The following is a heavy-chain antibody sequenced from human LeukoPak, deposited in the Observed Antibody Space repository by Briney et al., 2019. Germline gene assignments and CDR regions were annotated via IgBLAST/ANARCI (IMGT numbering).Heavy chain of an antibody. CDR1: GYTFTSFD. Sequence: ALVKVSCKASGYTFTSFDITWVRQAPGQGLEWMGWMNPSSGNTGYAQKFQGRVTMTRDTSIDTAYMELNSLRYEDTAVYYCARGVMNYNFLSAYYPNWLDPWGQGTLVTVSS. CDR3: ARGVMNYNFLSAYYPNWLDP. J-gene: IGHJ5*02. CDR2: MNPSSGNT. V-gene: IGHV1-8*01. D-gene: IGHD3-3*01.